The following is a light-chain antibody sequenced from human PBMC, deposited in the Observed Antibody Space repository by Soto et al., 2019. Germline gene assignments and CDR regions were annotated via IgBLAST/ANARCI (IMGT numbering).Light chain of an antibody. CDR3: QQYGTSRWT. J-gene: IGKJ1*01. V-gene: IGKV3D-20*01. CDR2: DAS. CDR1: QNVSNSY. Sequence: EIVLTQSPATLSLSPGERATLSCGASQNVSNSYLAWYQQKPGLAPRLLIYDASSRAIGIPDRFSGSGSGADFTLTISRLEPEDFAGYYCQQYGTSRWTFGQGTKVEIK.